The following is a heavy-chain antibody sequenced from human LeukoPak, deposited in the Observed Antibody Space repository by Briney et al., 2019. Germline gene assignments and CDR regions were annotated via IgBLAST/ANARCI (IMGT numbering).Heavy chain of an antibody. V-gene: IGHV4-59*12. D-gene: IGHD2/OR15-2a*01. CDR1: GGSFSGYY. Sequence: SETLSLTCAVYGGSFSGYYWSWIRQPPGKGLEWIGYISDSGSTNYSPSPKSRVTISVDSSKNQFSLKLNSVTAADTALYYCARLSWPGRGSRFDPWGQGTLVTVSS. CDR2: ISDSGST. J-gene: IGHJ5*02. CDR3: ARLSWPGRGSRFDP.